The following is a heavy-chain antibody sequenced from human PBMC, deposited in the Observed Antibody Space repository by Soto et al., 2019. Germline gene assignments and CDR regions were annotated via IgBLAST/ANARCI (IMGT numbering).Heavy chain of an antibody. CDR2: IYSGGST. CDR3: ARPYYDSRALDY. CDR1: GFTVSSNY. Sequence: GGSLRLSCAASGFTVSSNYMSWVRQAPGKRLEWVSVIYSGGSTYYADSVKGIFTISRDNSKNTLYLQMNSLRAEDTAVYYCARPYYDSRALDYWGQGTLVTVSS. D-gene: IGHD3-22*01. V-gene: IGHV3-66*04. J-gene: IGHJ4*02.